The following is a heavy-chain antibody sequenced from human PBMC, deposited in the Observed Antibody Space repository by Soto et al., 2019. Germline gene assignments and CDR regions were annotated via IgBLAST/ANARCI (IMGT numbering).Heavy chain of an antibody. CDR2: IIPMFGTA. J-gene: IGHJ5*02. CDR1: GGTFSSHA. D-gene: IGHD2-15*01. CDR3: ARDRYCSGGSCYMWFDP. V-gene: IGHV1-69*12. Sequence: QVQLVQSGAEVKKPGSSVKVSCKASGGTFSSHAISWVRQAPGQGLEWMGGIIPMFGTANHAQKFQGRVTSTADESTSTAYMELSSLRSEDTAVYYCARDRYCSGGSCYMWFDPWGQGTLVTVSS.